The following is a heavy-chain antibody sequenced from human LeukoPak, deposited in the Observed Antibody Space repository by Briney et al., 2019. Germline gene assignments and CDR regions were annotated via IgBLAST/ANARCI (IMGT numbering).Heavy chain of an antibody. CDR3: ARVYDSSGQTTGDAFDI. D-gene: IGHD3-22*01. V-gene: IGHV3-48*03. J-gene: IGHJ3*02. CDR2: ISSSGSAI. CDR1: GFTFSSYE. Sequence: GGSLRLSCAASGFTFSSYEMNWVRQAPGKGLEWVSYISSSGSAIYYADSVKGRSTISRDNAKNSLYLQMNSLRAEDTAVYYCARVYDSSGQTTGDAFDIWGQGTMVTVSS.